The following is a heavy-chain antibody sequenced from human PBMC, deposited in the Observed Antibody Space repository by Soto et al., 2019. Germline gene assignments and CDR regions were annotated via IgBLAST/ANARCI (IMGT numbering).Heavy chain of an antibody. Sequence: GGFLILSCAVSGFTFRSSPMSWVRRAPGKGLEWVANINQDGNGRYHVDSVKGRFTVSRDNANNSLYLQMNSLRAEDTAVYYCAKDFATGFFDYWGQGTLVTVSS. CDR2: INQDGNGR. J-gene: IGHJ4*02. CDR3: AKDFATGFFDY. D-gene: IGHD6-25*01. CDR1: GFTFRSSP. V-gene: IGHV3-7*03.